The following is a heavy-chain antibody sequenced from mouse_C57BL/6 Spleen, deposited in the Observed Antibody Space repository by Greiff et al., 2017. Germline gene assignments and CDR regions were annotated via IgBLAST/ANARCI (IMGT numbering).Heavy chain of an antibody. D-gene: IGHD2-3*01. Sequence: VQLQQSGPVLVKPGASVKMSCKASGYTFTDYYLNWVKQSPGKSLEWIGFIYPGSGSTRYNQKFKGKATLTVDKSSSTAYMELSSLTSEDSAVYYCARMGDDYYLFDYWGQGTSVTVSS. J-gene: IGHJ2*02. CDR3: ARMGDDYYLFDY. V-gene: IGHV1-19*01. CDR2: IYPGSGST. CDR1: GYTFTDYY.